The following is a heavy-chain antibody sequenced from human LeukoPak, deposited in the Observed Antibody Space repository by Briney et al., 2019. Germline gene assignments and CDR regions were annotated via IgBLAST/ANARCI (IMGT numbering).Heavy chain of an antibody. V-gene: IGHV3-48*03. Sequence: GGSLRLSCAASGFTFSSFEMIWVRQAPGKGLEWVSYISSGGSTIYYADSVKGRFTLSRDNAKNSLYLQMSSLRAEDTAVYYCAIEGSSGFLFDHWGQGTLVTVSS. D-gene: IGHD3-22*01. CDR1: GFTFSSFE. CDR3: AIEGSSGFLFDH. CDR2: ISSGGSTI. J-gene: IGHJ4*02.